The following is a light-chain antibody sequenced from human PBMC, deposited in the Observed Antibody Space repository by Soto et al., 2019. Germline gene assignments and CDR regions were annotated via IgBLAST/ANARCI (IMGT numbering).Light chain of an antibody. Sequence: QSVLTQSPSASASLGASVKLTCTLSSGHSNYAIAWHQQQSEKGPRYLMKLNSDGGHNKGDGIPDRFSGSSSGAERYLTISSLQSEDEADYYCQTWGSGIVVFGGGTKLTVL. CDR1: SGHSNYA. J-gene: IGLJ2*01. V-gene: IGLV4-69*01. CDR3: QTWGSGIVV. CDR2: LNSDGGH.